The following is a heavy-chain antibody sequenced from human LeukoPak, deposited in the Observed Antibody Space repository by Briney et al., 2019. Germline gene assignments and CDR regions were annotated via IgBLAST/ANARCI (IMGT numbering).Heavy chain of an antibody. Sequence: AGSLRLSCAASGFSFMNAWMIWVRQAAGKGLEWVGRIKSNADGGTPDYAAPARGRFTISRDDSKNTLYLQMNSLKTEDTAVYYCTTFYHEYSPYWGRGTLVTVSS. D-gene: IGHD2/OR15-2a*01. V-gene: IGHV3-15*01. CDR1: GFSFMNAW. CDR3: TTFYHEYSPY. J-gene: IGHJ4*02. CDR2: IKSNADGGTP.